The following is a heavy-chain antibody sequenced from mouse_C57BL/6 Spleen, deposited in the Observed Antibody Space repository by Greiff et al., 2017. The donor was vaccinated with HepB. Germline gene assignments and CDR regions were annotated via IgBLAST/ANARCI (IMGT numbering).Heavy chain of an antibody. CDR2: IDPENGDT. D-gene: IGHD1-1*01. CDR1: GFNIKDDY. Sequence: EVQLQQSGAELVRPGASVKLSCTASGFNIKDDYMHWVKQRPEQGLEWIGWIDPENGDTEYASKFQGKATITADTSSNTAYLQLSSLTSEDTAVYYCTYYGSRRYYAMDYWGQGTSVTVSS. J-gene: IGHJ4*01. V-gene: IGHV14-4*01. CDR3: TYYGSRRYYAMDY.